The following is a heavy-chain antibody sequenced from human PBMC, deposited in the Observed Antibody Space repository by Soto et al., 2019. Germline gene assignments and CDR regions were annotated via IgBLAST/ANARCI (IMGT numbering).Heavy chain of an antibody. CDR1: GFPFSNYE. D-gene: IGHD6-13*01. CDR2: ISNNGAHT. Sequence: GGSLRLSCAASGFPFSNYEMHWVRQAPGKGLEYVSGISNNGAHTDYAKSVKGRFTISRDNSENTLYLQMGSLRDEDMAFYYCARRGYGSRWPNVYMDVWGKGTTVTVSS. J-gene: IGHJ6*03. CDR3: ARRGYGSRWPNVYMDV. V-gene: IGHV3-64*01.